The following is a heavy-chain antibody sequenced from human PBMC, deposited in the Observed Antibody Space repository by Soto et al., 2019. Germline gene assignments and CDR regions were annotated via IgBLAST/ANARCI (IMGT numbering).Heavy chain of an antibody. CDR2: INPSGGST. V-gene: IGHV1-46*01. D-gene: IGHD2-15*01. Sequence: VKGSCKGSGYTFTRYYIHWVRQATGPGLEWLGIINPSGGSTTYAQKFQGRVTMTRDTSTSTVYMELSSLRSEDTAVYYCARAAPDYSGSQWGQGTLVTVSS. CDR1: GYTFTRYY. CDR3: ARAAPDYSGSQ. J-gene: IGHJ4*02.